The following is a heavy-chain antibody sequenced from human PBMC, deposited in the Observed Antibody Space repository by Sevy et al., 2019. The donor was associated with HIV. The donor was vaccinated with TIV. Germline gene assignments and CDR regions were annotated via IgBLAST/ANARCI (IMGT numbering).Heavy chain of an antibody. CDR1: GFTLGDYA. D-gene: IGHD5-18*01. Sequence: GGSLRLSCTTSGFTLGDYAMSWVRQAPGKGLEWVGFMRSKAFAGTTEYAASVKGRLTISTDDSKASAHLQMNSLRTEDTGVYYCIRSRLLGYTAMVPDYWGQGTLVTVS. CDR2: MRSKAFAGTT. J-gene: IGHJ4*02. CDR3: IRSRLLGYTAMVPDY. V-gene: IGHV3-49*04.